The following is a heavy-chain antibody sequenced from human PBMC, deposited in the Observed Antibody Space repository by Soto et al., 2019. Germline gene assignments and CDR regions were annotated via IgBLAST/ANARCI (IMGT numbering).Heavy chain of an antibody. CDR2: LIPIFGST. CDR1: GGSFSRDA. V-gene: IGHV1-69*01. CDR3: AREGDFTMVRGIIVY. Sequence: QVQLVQSGAEVKKPGSSVKVSCKASGGSFSRDALSWVRQAPGQGLEWMGGLIPIFGSTFYAQRFQGRVTITADESTNTAYMELSSLRSEDTAVDYCAREGDFTMVRGIIVYWGQGTLVTVSS. J-gene: IGHJ4*02. D-gene: IGHD3-10*01.